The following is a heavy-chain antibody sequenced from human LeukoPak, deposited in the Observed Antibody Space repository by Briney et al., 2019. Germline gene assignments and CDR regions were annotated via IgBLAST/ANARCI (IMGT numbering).Heavy chain of an antibody. CDR3: AKGRNCGGDCLYFDY. J-gene: IGHJ4*02. Sequence: PGGSLRLSCTVSGFTLSSYEMSWIRQAPGKGLEWVSSVDYSADSTHYADSVMGRFTISRDNSKNTLYLQLNSLRAEDTAVYYCAKGRNCGGDCLYFDYWGQGTLVTVSS. CDR1: GFTLSSYE. CDR2: VDYSADST. V-gene: IGHV3-23*01. D-gene: IGHD2-21*02.